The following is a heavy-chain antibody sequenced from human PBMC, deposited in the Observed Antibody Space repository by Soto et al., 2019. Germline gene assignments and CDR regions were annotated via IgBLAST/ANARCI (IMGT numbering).Heavy chain of an antibody. CDR1: GFTVSSNY. V-gene: IGHV3-53*01. CDR3: AADRVERGYAGYVQH. J-gene: IGHJ1*01. D-gene: IGHD3-22*01. Sequence: ELQLVESGGGLIQPGGSLRLSCAASGFTVSSNYMSWVRQAPGKGLEWVSVIYSGGSTYYANSVKGRFTISRDNSKNTLYLQMNRVRAEETAVEYCAADRVERGYAGYVQHWGQCTLVTVSS. CDR2: IYSGGST.